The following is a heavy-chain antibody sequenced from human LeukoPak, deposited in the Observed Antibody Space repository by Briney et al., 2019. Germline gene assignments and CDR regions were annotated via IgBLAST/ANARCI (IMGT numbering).Heavy chain of an antibody. D-gene: IGHD3-10*01. J-gene: IGHJ3*02. CDR3: ARVGSGSYVDAFDI. CDR1: GYTFTSYG. V-gene: IGHV1-18*04. CDR2: ISAYNGNT. Sequence: ASVKVSCKASGYTFTSYGVSWVRQAPGQGLEWMGWISAYNGNTNYAQKLQGRLTMTTDTSTSTAYMKLRSLRSDDTAVYYCARVGSGSYVDAFDIWGQGTMVTVSS.